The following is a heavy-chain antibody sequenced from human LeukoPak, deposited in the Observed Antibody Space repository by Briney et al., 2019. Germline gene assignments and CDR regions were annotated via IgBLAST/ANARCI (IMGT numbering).Heavy chain of an antibody. V-gene: IGHV3-23*01. Sequence: GGSLRLSGAASGFTFSSYAMSWVRQAPGKGLEWVSAISGSGGSTYYADSVKGRFTISRDNSKNTLYLQMNSLRAEDTAVYYCAKVRGITMVRGVFPYYFDYWGQGTLVTVSS. CDR3: AKVRGITMVRGVFPYYFDY. CDR2: ISGSGGST. J-gene: IGHJ4*02. D-gene: IGHD3-10*01. CDR1: GFTFSSYA.